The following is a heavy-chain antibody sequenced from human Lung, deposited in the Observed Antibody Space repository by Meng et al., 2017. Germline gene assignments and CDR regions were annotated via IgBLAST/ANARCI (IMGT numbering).Heavy chain of an antibody. J-gene: IGHJ4*02. D-gene: IGHD5-12*01. CDR3: SGHIDY. CDR1: GFTFINAY. CDR2: IKSKPDGETI. V-gene: IGHV3-15*01. Sequence: EVQLVESGGGWVKPGGSLRLSCEGSGFTFINAYMTWVRQVPGKRLEWVGRIKSKPDGETIDYAAPVKGRFTISRDDSKNTVYLQMNSLKTEDTAVYYCSGHIDYWGQGTLVTVSS.